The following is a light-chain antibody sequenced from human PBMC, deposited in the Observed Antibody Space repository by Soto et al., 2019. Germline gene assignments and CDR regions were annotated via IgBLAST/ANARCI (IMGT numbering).Light chain of an antibody. CDR3: QQYANSPRT. CDR2: GAS. CDR1: QSVSSY. V-gene: IGKV3-20*01. J-gene: IGKJ1*01. Sequence: EIVLTQSPGTLSLSPGEKATLSCRASQSVSSYLAWYQQKPGQAPRLLMYGASTRIAGIPDRFSGVGSGTDFTLTISRLDPEDFAVYYCQQYANSPRTFGQGTKVEI.